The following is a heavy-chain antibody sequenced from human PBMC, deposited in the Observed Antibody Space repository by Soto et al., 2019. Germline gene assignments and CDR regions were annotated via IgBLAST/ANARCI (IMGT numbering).Heavy chain of an antibody. CDR3: ARYSNYDFWSGYLGTDD. Sequence: SETLSLTCTVSGGSISSGDYYWSWIRQPPGKGLEWIGYIYYSGSTYYNPSLKSRVTISVDTSKNQFSLKLSSVTAADTAVYYCARYSNYDFWSGYLGTDDWGQGTTVTVSS. V-gene: IGHV4-30-4*01. D-gene: IGHD3-3*01. CDR2: IYYSGST. CDR1: GGSISSGDYY. J-gene: IGHJ6*02.